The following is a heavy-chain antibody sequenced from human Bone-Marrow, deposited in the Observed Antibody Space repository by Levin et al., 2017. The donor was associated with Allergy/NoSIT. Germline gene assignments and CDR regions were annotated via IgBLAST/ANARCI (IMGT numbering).Heavy chain of an antibody. CDR3: AREERNCVGALKGGCEY. CDR2: ISAHNGNT. V-gene: IGHV1-18*01. Sequence: ASVKVSCKASGYTFTDYGVVWVRQAPGQGLEWMGYISAHNGNTMYAQKVQDRVTMTTDTSTNTVYMELRSLRSDDTAVYYCAREERNCVGALKGGCEYWGQGTLVSVSS. D-gene: IGHD1-26*01. J-gene: IGHJ4*02. CDR1: GYTFTDYG.